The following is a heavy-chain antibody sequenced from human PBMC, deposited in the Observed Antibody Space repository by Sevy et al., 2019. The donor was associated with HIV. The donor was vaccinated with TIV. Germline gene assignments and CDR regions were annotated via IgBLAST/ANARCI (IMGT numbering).Heavy chain of an antibody. Sequence: SETLSLTCTVSGGSISSGGYYWSWIRQHPGKGLEWIGYIYYSGSTYYTPSLKSRVTISVDTSKNQFSLKLSSVTAADTAVYYCARDGSDDYGDYNWFDPWGQGTLVTVSS. CDR1: GGSISSGGYY. CDR2: IYYSGST. V-gene: IGHV4-31*03. D-gene: IGHD4-17*01. J-gene: IGHJ5*02. CDR3: ARDGSDDYGDYNWFDP.